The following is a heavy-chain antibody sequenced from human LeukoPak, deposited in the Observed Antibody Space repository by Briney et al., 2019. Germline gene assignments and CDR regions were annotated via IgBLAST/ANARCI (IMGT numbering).Heavy chain of an antibody. Sequence: SETLSLTCTVSGGSISSYYWSWIRLPAGKGLEWIGRIYTSGSTNYNPSLKSRVTMSVDTSKNQFSLKMNSVTAADTAVYYCARDHRDLPHWFDPWGQGTLVTVSS. V-gene: IGHV4-4*07. D-gene: IGHD5-24*01. CDR2: IYTSGST. CDR1: GGSISSYY. J-gene: IGHJ5*02. CDR3: ARDHRDLPHWFDP.